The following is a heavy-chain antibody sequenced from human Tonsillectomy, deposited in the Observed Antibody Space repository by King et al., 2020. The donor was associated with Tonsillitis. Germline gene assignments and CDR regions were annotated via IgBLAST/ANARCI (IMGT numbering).Heavy chain of an antibody. CDR1: GGSISSGDYY. V-gene: IGHV4-31*03. CDR3: ARDVSGVGVNSQDWFDP. J-gene: IGHJ5*02. Sequence: QLQESGPGLVKPSQTLSLTCTVSGGSISSGDYYWSWIRQHPGKGLEWIGFIFYSGSTYYNPSLKSRVTISVDTSKNQFSLKLSSVTAADTAVYYCARDVSGVGVNSQDWFDPWGQGTLVTVSS. CDR2: IFYSGST. D-gene: IGHD4-23*01.